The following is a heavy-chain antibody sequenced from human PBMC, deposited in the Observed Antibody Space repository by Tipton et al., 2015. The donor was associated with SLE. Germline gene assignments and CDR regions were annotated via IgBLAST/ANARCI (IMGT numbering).Heavy chain of an antibody. CDR3: ARAAVAGTRGAFDI. V-gene: IGHV4-59*01. J-gene: IGHJ3*02. CDR1: GGSISSYH. Sequence: TLSLTCTVSGGSISSYHWSWIRQPPGKGLEWIGYIYYSGSTKYNPSLKSRVTISVDTSKNQFSLKPSSVTAADTAVYYCARAAVAGTRGAFDIWGQGAMVTVSS. D-gene: IGHD6-19*01. CDR2: IYYSGST.